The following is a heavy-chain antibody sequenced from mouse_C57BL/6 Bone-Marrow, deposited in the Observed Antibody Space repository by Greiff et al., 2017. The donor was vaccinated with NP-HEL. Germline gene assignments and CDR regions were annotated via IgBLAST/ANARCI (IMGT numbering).Heavy chain of an antibody. CDR1: GYSITSGYY. CDR2: ISYDGSN. Sequence: EVKLQESGPGLVKPSQSLSLTCSVTGYSITSGYYWNWIRQFPGNKLEWMGYISYDGSNNYNPSLKNRISITRDTSKNQFFLKLNSVTTEDTATYYCAREGGLYYFDYWGQGTTLTVSS. CDR3: AREGGLYYFDY. V-gene: IGHV3-6*01. J-gene: IGHJ2*01.